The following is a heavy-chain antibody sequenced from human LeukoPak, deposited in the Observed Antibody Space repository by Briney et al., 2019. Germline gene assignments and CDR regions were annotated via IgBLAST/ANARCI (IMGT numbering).Heavy chain of an antibody. CDR3: ARDLYFYDTDY. D-gene: IGHD3-22*01. V-gene: IGHV1-2*02. J-gene: IGHJ4*02. Sequence: ASVKVSCKASGYTFTGYHMQWVRQAPGQGLEWMGWINPKNGGTNFAQKFQGRVTMTRDTSISTAYMELSSLRSDDTVVYYCARDLYFYDTDYWGQGTLVTVSS. CDR1: GYTFTGYH. CDR2: INPKNGGT.